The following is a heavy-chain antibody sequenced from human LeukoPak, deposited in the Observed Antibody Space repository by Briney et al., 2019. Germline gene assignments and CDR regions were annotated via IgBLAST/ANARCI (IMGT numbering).Heavy chain of an antibody. CDR1: GGSISSGGYY. V-gene: IGHV4-30-2*01. CDR2: INHSGST. CDR3: ARGVGATFGN. D-gene: IGHD1-26*01. Sequence: SQTLSLTCTVSGGSISSGGYYWSWIRPPPGKGLEWIGEINHSGSTNYNPSLKSRVTISVDPSKNQFSLKLSSVTAADTAVYYCARGVGATFGNWGQGTLVTVSS. J-gene: IGHJ4*02.